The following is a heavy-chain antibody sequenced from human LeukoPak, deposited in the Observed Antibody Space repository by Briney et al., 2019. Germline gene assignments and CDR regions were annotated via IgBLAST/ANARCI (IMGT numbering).Heavy chain of an antibody. Sequence: PSETLSLTCTVSGGSISSYYWSWIRQRPGKGLEWIGYIYYSGSTNYNPSLKSRVTISVDTSKNQFSLKLSSVTAADTAVYYCARGEGGSYYDNWFDPWGQGTLVTVSS. V-gene: IGHV4-59*08. CDR2: IYYSGST. J-gene: IGHJ5*02. D-gene: IGHD1-26*01. CDR3: ARGEGGSYYDNWFDP. CDR1: GGSISSYY.